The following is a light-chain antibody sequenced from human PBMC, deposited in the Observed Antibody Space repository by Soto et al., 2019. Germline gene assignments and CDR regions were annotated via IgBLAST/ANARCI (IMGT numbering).Light chain of an antibody. CDR3: QTWGTGIHVV. J-gene: IGLJ2*01. CDR2: LNSDGSH. Sequence: QSVLTQSPSASASLGASVKLTCTLSSGHSSYAIAWHQQQPEKGPRYLMKLNSDGSHSKGDGIPDRFSGSSSGAERYLTISSLQSEDEADYYCQTWGTGIHVVFGGGTKLPS. CDR1: SGHSSYA. V-gene: IGLV4-69*01.